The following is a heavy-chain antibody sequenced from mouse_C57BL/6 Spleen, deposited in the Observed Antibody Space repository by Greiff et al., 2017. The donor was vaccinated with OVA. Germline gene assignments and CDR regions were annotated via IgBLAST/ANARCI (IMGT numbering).Heavy chain of an antibody. Sequence: VQLQQPGAELVRPGSSVKLSCKASGYTFTSYWMDWVKQRPGQGLEWIGNIYPSDSETHYNQKFKDKATLTVDKSSSTAYMQLSSLTSEDSAVYYCARGLTGYFDVWGTGTTVTVSS. CDR2: IYPSDSET. CDR3: ARGLTGYFDV. V-gene: IGHV1-61*01. D-gene: IGHD1-3*01. J-gene: IGHJ1*03. CDR1: GYTFTSYW.